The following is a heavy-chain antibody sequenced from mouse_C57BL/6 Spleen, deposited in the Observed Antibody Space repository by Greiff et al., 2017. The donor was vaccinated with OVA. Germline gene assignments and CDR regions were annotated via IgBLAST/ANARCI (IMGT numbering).Heavy chain of an antibody. CDR1: GYTFTSYW. Sequence: QVQLQQPGAELVKPGASVKMSCKASGYTFTSYWITWVKQRPGQGLEWIGEIYPRSGNTNYNEKFKGKATLTADKSSSTAYMELRSLTSEDSAVYFCARGVTTVVATSPYFDYWGQGTTLTVAS. J-gene: IGHJ2*01. CDR3: ARGVTTVVATSPYFDY. V-gene: IGHV1-55*01. D-gene: IGHD1-1*01. CDR2: IYPRSGNT.